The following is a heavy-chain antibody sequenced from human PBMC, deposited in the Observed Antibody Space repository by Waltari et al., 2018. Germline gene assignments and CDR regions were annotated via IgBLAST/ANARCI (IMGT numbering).Heavy chain of an antibody. CDR2: VNSEGTST. J-gene: IGHJ5*02. V-gene: IGHV3-74*01. CDR1: GFTFRCHG. CDR3: APHYNFWSRYYKGFDP. Sequence: EVQRVESGGGLVQPGGPRSLSWPAPGFTFRCHGLHWVRRAPGKGLVGVSRVNSEGTSTSYVDSVKGRFTISRDNAKNTLYLQMNSLRAEDTAVYYCAPHYNFWSRYYKGFDPWGQGTLVTVSS. D-gene: IGHD3-3*01.